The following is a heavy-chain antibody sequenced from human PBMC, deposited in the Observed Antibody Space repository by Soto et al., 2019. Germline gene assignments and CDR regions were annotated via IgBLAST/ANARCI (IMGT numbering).Heavy chain of an antibody. J-gene: IGHJ6*02. CDR3: ASITSSGWSRTSYYYYCGMDV. Sequence: QVQLVQSGAEVKKPGSSVKVSCKASGGTFSSYAISWVRQAPGQGLEWMGGIIPIFGTANYAQKFQGRVTITADEATSTAYMELSSLRSEDTAVYYCASITSSGWSRTSYYYYCGMDVWGQGTTVTVSS. CDR2: IIPIFGTA. D-gene: IGHD6-19*01. CDR1: GGTFSSYA. V-gene: IGHV1-69*01.